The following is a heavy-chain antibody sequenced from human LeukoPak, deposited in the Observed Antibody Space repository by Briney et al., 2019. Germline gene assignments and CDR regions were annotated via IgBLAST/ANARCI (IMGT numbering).Heavy chain of an antibody. Sequence: KSSETLSLTCTVSGGSISSYYWSWIRQPAGKGLEWMGRIYTSGSTNYNPSLKSRVTMSVDTSKNQFSLKLSSVTAADTAMYYCAGQTFWSGYYTFDYWGQGTLVTVSS. CDR3: AGQTFWSGYYTFDY. CDR2: IYTSGST. CDR1: GGSISSYY. J-gene: IGHJ4*02. V-gene: IGHV4-4*07. D-gene: IGHD3-3*01.